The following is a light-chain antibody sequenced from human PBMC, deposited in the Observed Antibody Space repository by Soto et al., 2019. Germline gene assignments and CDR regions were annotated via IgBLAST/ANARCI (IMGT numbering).Light chain of an antibody. CDR1: QSISSW. J-gene: IGKJ1*01. V-gene: IGKV1-5*03. Sequence: DIQMTQSPSSLSASVGDRVTITCRASQSISSWLAWYQQKPGKAPKLLIYKASSLESGVPSRFSGSGSGTEFTLTISSLQPDDFATYYCQQYNSYSQTCGQGTKGDIK. CDR3: QQYNSYSQT. CDR2: KAS.